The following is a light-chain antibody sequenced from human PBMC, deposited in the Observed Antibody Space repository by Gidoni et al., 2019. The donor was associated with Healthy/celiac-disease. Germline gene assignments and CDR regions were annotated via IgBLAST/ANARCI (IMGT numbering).Light chain of an antibody. J-gene: IGKJ2*01. CDR2: GAS. CDR1: QRVSSSY. V-gene: IGKV3-20*01. Sequence: EIVLTQSRGTLSLSPGERATLSCRASQRVSSSYLAWYQQKPGQAPRLLIYGASRRATGIPDRFSGSGSGTDFTLTISRLEPEDFAVYYCQQYGSSPYTFGQGTKLEIK. CDR3: QQYGSSPYT.